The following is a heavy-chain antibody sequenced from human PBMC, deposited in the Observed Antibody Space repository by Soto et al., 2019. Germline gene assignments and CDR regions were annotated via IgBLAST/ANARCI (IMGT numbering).Heavy chain of an antibody. D-gene: IGHD1-1*01. CDR2: MNPNTGNS. Sequence: QVQLVQSGAEVRKPGASVKVSCEASGYTFTSYDIYWVRQATGQGLEWMGWMNPNTGNSGYAQKFQGRGTMTSDTAISTAHMELSRLRSEDTAVYYCAGRAETNGWNGFGADKYYFDFWGQGTLVIVSS. V-gene: IGHV1-8*01. CDR1: GYTFTSYD. CDR3: AGRAETNGWNGFGADKYYFDF. J-gene: IGHJ4*02.